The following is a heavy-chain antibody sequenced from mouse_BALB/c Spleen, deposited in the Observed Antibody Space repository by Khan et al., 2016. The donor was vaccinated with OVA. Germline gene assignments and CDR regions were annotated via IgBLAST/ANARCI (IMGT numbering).Heavy chain of an antibody. D-gene: IGHD1-1*02. CDR2: IWGDGST. Sequence: VQLQESGPGLVAPSQSLSITCTVSGFSLSRYSVHWVRQPPGKGLEWLGMIWGDGSTDFNSTLKSRLSISKDNSKSQVFLKMNSLQTDDTAMYYCVRNHSGGGYWYFDVWGAGTTVTVSS. V-gene: IGHV2-6-4*01. CDR3: VRNHSGGGYWYFDV. CDR1: GFSLSRYS. J-gene: IGHJ1*01.